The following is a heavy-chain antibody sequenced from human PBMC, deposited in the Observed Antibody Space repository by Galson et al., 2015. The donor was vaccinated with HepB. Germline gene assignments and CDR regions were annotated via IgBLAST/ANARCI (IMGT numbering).Heavy chain of an antibody. CDR3: AKVRTVYCTNGVCYFDY. Sequence: SLRLSCAASGLTFTSYAMNWVRQAPGKGLEWVSGISGSGGSSYYADSVKGRFTISRDNSKNTLYLQMNSLRVEDTAVYYCAKVRTVYCTNGVCYFDYWGQGTLVTVSS. CDR2: ISGSGGSS. V-gene: IGHV3-23*01. J-gene: IGHJ4*02. CDR1: GLTFTSYA. D-gene: IGHD2-8*01.